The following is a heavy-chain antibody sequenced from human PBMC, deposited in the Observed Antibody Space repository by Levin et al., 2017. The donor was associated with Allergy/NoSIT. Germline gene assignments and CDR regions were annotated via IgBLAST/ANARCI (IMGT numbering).Heavy chain of an antibody. D-gene: IGHD3-16*02. Sequence: SETLSLTCTVSGGSISSSSYYWGWIRQPPGKGLEWIGSIYYSGSTYYNPSLKSRVTISVDTSKNQFSLKLSSVTAADTAVYYCARLEDDYVWGSYRGRTPYWGQGTLVTVSS. V-gene: IGHV4-39*01. CDR2: IYYSGST. CDR1: GGSISSSSYY. J-gene: IGHJ4*02. CDR3: ARLEDDYVWGSYRGRTPY.